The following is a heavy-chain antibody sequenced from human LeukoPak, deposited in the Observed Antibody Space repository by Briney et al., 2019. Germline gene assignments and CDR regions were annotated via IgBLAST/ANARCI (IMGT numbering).Heavy chain of an antibody. D-gene: IGHD2-21*01. CDR2: IYSGGST. V-gene: IGHV3-66*01. Sequence: PGGSLRLSCAASGFTVSSNYMSWVRQAPGKGLEWVSVIYSGGSTYYADSVKGRFTISRDNSKNMLYLQMNSLRAEDTAVYYCARVVALKNYFDYWGQGTLVTVSS. J-gene: IGHJ4*02. CDR1: GFTVSSNY. CDR3: ARVVALKNYFDY.